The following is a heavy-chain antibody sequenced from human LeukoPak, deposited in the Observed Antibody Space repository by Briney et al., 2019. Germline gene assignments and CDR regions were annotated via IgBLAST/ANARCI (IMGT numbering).Heavy chain of an antibody. CDR3: ARDLYRIVVVPHYFDY. J-gene: IGHJ4*02. V-gene: IGHV3-7*01. D-gene: IGHD3-22*01. CDR1: GFTFSSYW. CDR2: IKKDGSEK. Sequence: GGSLRLSCAASGFTFSSYWMSWVRQAPGKGLEWVANIKKDGSEKYYVDSVKGRFTISGDNAKNSLYLQMNSLRAEDTAVYYCARDLYRIVVVPHYFDYWGQGTLVTVSS.